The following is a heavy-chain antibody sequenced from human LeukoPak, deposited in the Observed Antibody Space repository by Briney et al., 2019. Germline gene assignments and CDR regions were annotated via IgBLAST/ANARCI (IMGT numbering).Heavy chain of an antibody. CDR3: ARGGAYYYDSSGYCFREFDY. V-gene: IGHV3-48*04. D-gene: IGHD3-22*01. J-gene: IGHJ4*02. Sequence: GGSLRLSCAASGFTFSSYSMNWVRQAPGKGLEWVSYISSSSSTIYYADSVKGRFTISRDNAKNSLYLQMNSLRAEDTAVYYCARGGAYYYDSSGYCFREFDYWGQGTLVTVSS. CDR1: GFTFSSYS. CDR2: ISSSSSTI.